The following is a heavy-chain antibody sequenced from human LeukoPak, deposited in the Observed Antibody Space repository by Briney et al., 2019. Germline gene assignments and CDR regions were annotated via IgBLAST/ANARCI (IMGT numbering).Heavy chain of an antibody. Sequence: SETLSLTCTVSGGSISSYYWSWIRQPPGKGLDWIGYIYHSGSTNYSPSLKSRFTISLDTSKNQFSLKLSSVTAADTAVYYCARTYYYGSGRYFDYWGQGTLVTVSS. D-gene: IGHD3-10*01. V-gene: IGHV4-59*01. J-gene: IGHJ4*02. CDR3: ARTYYYGSGRYFDY. CDR2: IYHSGST. CDR1: GGSISSYY.